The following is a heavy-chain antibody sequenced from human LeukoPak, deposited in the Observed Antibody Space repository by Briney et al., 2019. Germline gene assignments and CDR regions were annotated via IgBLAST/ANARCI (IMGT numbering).Heavy chain of an antibody. CDR3: ARRSSYYDFWSGYPNDAFDI. J-gene: IGHJ3*02. CDR2: IYYSGST. CDR1: GGSISSSSYY. V-gene: IGHV4-39*07. D-gene: IGHD3-3*01. Sequence: PSETLSLTCTVSGGSISSSSYYWGWLRQPPGKGLERIGSIYYSGSTYYNPSLKSRVTISVDTSKNQFSLKLSSVTAADTAVYYCARRSSYYDFWSGYPNDAFDIWGQGTMVTVSS.